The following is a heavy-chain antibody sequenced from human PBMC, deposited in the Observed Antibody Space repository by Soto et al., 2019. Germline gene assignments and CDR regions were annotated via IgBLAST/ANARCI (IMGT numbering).Heavy chain of an antibody. CDR3: ARQARYCTNGVCSAYGMDV. V-gene: IGHV1-46*01. CDR2: NNPSGGST. D-gene: IGHD2-8*01. CDR1: GYTFTSYY. J-gene: IGHJ6*02. Sequence: QVQLVQSGAEVKKPGASVKVSCKASGYTFTSYYMHWVRQAPGQGLEWMGINNPSGGSTSYAQKFQGRVTMTRDTSTSTVYMELSSLRSEDTAVYYCARQARYCTNGVCSAYGMDVWGQGTTVTVSS.